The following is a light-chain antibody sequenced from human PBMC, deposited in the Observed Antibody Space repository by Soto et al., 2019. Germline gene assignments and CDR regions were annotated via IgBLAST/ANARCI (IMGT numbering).Light chain of an antibody. J-gene: IGKJ5*01. CDR1: GLYSSNNENY. Sequence: GLYSSNNENYLAWYQQKPGQPPKLLIYRASTRESGVPDRFSGSGSVTDFTLTISSLQAEAVAVYYCQQYYTNVPLAQGTRLEIK. V-gene: IGKV4-1*01. CDR2: RAS. CDR3: QQYYTNVP.